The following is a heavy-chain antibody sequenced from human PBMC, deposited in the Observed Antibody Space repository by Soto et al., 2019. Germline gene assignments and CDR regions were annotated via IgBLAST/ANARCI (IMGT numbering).Heavy chain of an antibody. CDR1: GGSFSGYY. J-gene: IGHJ4*02. D-gene: IGHD3-22*01. CDR3: ARGRTDSSGYGY. V-gene: IGHV4-34*01. Sequence: SETLSLTCAVYGGSFSGYYWSWIRQPPGKGLEWIGEINHSGSTNYNPSLKSRVTISVDASKNQFSLKLSSVTAADTAVYYCARGRTDSSGYGYWGQGTLVTVS. CDR2: INHSGST.